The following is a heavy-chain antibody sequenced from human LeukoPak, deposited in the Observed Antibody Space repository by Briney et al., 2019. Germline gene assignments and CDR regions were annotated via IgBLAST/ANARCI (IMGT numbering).Heavy chain of an antibody. Sequence: ASVKVTCKASGYTFTTYYMHWVRQAPAQGLEWMGWINPKNAGTNYAQKFQGRVTMTRDTSISTAYMEVSRLTSDDTAVYYCARGWGSAQFDPWGQGTRVTVSS. V-gene: IGHV1-2*02. J-gene: IGHJ5*02. CDR3: ARGWGSAQFDP. D-gene: IGHD7-27*01. CDR1: GYTFTTYY. CDR2: INPKNAGT.